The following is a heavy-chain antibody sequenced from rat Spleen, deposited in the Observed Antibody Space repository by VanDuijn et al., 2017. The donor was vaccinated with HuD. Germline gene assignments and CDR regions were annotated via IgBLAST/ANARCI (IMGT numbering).Heavy chain of an antibody. CDR1: GFTFSDYY. D-gene: IGHD1-11*01. J-gene: IGHJ4*01. CDR3: TRGGNYALDA. CDR2: ISYDGITT. Sequence: EVQLVESDGGLVQPGRSLKLSCEASGFTFSDYYMAWVRQATTKGLEWVAAISYDGITTYYRDSVWGRFTISSDNAKTTLYLQMNSLRSEDTATYYCTRGGNYALDAWGQGASVTVSS. V-gene: IGHV5-29*01.